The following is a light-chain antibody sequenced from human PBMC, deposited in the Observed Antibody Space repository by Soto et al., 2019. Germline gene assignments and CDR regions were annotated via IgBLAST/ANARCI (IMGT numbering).Light chain of an antibody. J-gene: IGKJ4*01. CDR1: QSVTNS. CDR3: HQRGAWPLT. Sequence: ITLTQSPGTLSLSPGERATLSCRASQSVTNSLAWFQQKPGQAPRLLIYDASKRPSGVPARFSGSGSGTDFTLTISSLEPEDFAVDYCHQRGAWPLTFGGGTTVEI. V-gene: IGKV3-11*01. CDR2: DAS.